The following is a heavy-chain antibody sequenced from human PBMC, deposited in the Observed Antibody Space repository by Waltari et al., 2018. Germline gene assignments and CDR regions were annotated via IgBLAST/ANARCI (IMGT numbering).Heavy chain of an antibody. J-gene: IGHJ4*02. CDR1: GGSISSSSYY. Sequence: QLQLQESGPGLVKPSETLSLTCTVSGGSISSSSYYWGWIRQPPGKGLEWIGSIYYSGSTYYNPSLKSRVTISVDTSKNQFSLKLSSVTAADTAVYYCARKKQQLVGGTFDYWDQGTLVTVSS. CDR2: IYYSGST. V-gene: IGHV4-39*07. CDR3: ARKKQQLVGGTFDY. D-gene: IGHD6-13*01.